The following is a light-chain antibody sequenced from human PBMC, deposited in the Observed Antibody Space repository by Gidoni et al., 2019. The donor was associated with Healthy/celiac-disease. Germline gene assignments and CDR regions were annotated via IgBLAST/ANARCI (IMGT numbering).Light chain of an antibody. J-gene: IGLJ2*01. CDR3: CSYAGSSVV. V-gene: IGLV2-11*01. Sequence: QSALTQPPSVSGSPGQSVTISCTGTSSDVGGYNYVSWYQQHPGKAPKLMIYDVSKRPSGVPDRFSGSKSGNTASLTISGLQAEDEADYYCCSYAGSSVVVGGGTKLTVL. CDR1: SSDVGGYNY. CDR2: DVS.